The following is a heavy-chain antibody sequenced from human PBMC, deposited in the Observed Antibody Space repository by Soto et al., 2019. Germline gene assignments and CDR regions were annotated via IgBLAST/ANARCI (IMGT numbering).Heavy chain of an antibody. Sequence: AGGSMRLSCEVSGFTFKTYWTSWVRPAPGKGLEWLANMNEDANKKYYVDSVKGRCTILGDSAGSALLLRMDSLRAEDTAVYFLAAYNTSRHAAFDIWGRGTLVTVSS. CDR1: GFTFKTYW. V-gene: IGHV3-7*01. CDR3: AAYNTSRHAAFDI. CDR2: MNEDANKK. D-gene: IGHD1-20*01. J-gene: IGHJ3*02.